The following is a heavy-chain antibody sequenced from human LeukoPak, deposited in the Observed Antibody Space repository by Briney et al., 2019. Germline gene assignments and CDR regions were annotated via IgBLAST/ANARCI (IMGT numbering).Heavy chain of an antibody. CDR2: MNPNSGNT. CDR1: GYTFTSYD. J-gene: IGHJ6*03. Sequence: GASVKVSCKASGYTFTSYDINWVRQATGQGLEWMGWMNPNSGNTGYAQKFQGRVTITRNTSISTAYMELSSLRSEDTAVYYCARGRTTVTTMGYYYYMDVWGKGTTVTVSS. CDR3: ARGRTTVTTMGYYYYMDV. V-gene: IGHV1-8*03. D-gene: IGHD4-11*01.